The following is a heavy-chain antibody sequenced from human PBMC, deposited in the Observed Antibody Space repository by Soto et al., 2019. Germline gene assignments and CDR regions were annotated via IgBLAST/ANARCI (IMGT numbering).Heavy chain of an antibody. V-gene: IGHV3-23*01. D-gene: IGHD6-13*01. CDR1: GFTFSSYA. CDR2: ISGSGGST. CDR3: AKAGIGGIAPLGFFDY. Sequence: GGSLRLSCAASGFTFSSYAMSRVRQAPGKGLEWVSAISGSGGSTYYADSVKGRFTISRDNSKNTLYLQMNSLRAEDTAVYYCAKAGIGGIAPLGFFDYWGQGTLVTVSS. J-gene: IGHJ4*02.